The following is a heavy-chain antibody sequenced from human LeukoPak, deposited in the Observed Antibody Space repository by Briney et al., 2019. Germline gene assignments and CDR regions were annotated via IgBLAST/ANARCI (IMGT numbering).Heavy chain of an antibody. CDR1: GFIFGSYS. V-gene: IGHV3-48*01. D-gene: IGHD3-10*01. Sequence: GGSLRLSCVASGFIFGSYSMNWVRQAPGKGLEWIAYITSDESTKSYADSVKGRFTISRDNDKNSVYLQMNSLRAEDAAVYYCARAGLLWFGVDYWGRGTLVTVSS. J-gene: IGHJ4*02. CDR2: ITSDESTK. CDR3: ARAGLLWFGVDY.